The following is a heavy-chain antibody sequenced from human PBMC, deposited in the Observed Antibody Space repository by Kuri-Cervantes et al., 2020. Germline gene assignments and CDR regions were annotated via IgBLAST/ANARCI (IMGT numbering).Heavy chain of an antibody. J-gene: IGHJ4*02. Sequence: SVKVSCKASGGSFSSYGISRVRQAPGQGLEWVGGIIPGFGTANYAQKFQGRVTITADKSASTVHMELSSLRSEDTAVYYCARERGTGWYWGADYWGQGTLVTVSS. CDR2: IIPGFGTA. D-gene: IGHD6-19*01. CDR1: GGSFSSYG. CDR3: ARERGTGWYWGADY. V-gene: IGHV1-69*06.